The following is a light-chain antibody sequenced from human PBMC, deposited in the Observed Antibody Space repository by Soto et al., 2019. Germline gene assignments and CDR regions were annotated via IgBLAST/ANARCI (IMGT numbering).Light chain of an antibody. CDR2: AAS. V-gene: IGKV1-39*01. CDR3: QQTFSRPYT. J-gene: IGKJ2*01. CDR1: QTVRNN. Sequence: DIQMTQSPSSLSASVGDRVTITCRTSQTVRNNLNWYRQNPGKAPELLVYAASTLQPGVPPRFRGSGSGTDFTLTVSSLQPEDFATYHCQQTFSRPYTFGQGTKLEIK.